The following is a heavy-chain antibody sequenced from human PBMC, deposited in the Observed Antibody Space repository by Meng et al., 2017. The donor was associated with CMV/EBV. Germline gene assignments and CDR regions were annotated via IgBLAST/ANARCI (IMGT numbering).Heavy chain of an antibody. Sequence: VQLVRYGAEVKKPGSSVKGSCKASGRTFSSYAISWVRQAHEQGLEWMGGISPIFGTANYAQKCQGRVTITADESTSTAYMELSSLRSEDTAVYYCARGVIEMATRVGLRYWGQGTLVTVSS. CDR2: ISPIFGTA. CDR3: ARGVIEMATRVGLRY. V-gene: IGHV1-69*01. D-gene: IGHD5-24*01. J-gene: IGHJ4*02. CDR1: GRTFSSYA.